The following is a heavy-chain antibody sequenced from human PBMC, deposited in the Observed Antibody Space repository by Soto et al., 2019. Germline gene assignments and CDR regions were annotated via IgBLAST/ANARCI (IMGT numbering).Heavy chain of an antibody. CDR3: ATLFLERTTVTAGYMDV. CDR1: GFTFSSYG. J-gene: IGHJ6*03. Sequence: GGSLRLSCAASGFTFSSYGMHWVRQAPGKGLEWVAVIWYDGSNKYYADSVKGRFTISRDNSKNTLYLQMNSLRAEDTAVYYCATLFLERTTVTAGYMDVWGKGTTVTVSS. V-gene: IGHV3-33*08. CDR2: IWYDGSNK. D-gene: IGHD4-17*01.